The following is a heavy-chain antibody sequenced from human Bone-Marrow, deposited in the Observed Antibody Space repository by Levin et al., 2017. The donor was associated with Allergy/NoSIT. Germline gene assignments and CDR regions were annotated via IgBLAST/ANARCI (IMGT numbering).Heavy chain of an antibody. CDR1: GFTFSSYW. J-gene: IGHJ4*02. CDR3: ARGSGSWGNYFDY. V-gene: IGHV3-7*01. CDR2: IKQDGSEK. D-gene: IGHD1-26*01. Sequence: GESLKISCAASGFTFSSYWMSWVRQAPGKGLEWVANIKQDGSEKYYVDSVKGRFTISRDNAKNSLYLQMNSLRAEDTAVYYCARGSGSWGNYFDYWGQGTLVTVSS.